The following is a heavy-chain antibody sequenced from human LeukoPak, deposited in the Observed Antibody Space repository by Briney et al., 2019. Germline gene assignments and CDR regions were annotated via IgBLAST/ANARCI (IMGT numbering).Heavy chain of an antibody. CDR3: ATLPPYSSGWHADAFDI. CDR1: GFTFSNYA. CDR2: ISGSGGST. D-gene: IGHD6-19*01. J-gene: IGHJ3*02. V-gene: IGHV3-23*01. Sequence: AGGSLRLPCAASGFTFSNYAMSWVRQAPGKGLEWVSAISGSGGSTYYADSVKGRFTISRDNSKNTLYLQMNSLRAEDTAVYYCATLPPYSSGWHADAFDIWGQGTMVTVSS.